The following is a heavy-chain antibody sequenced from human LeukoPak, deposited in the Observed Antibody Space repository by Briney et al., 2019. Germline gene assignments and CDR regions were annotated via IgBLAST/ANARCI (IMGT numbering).Heavy chain of an antibody. V-gene: IGHV4-59*01. Sequence: MPSETLSLTCTVSGGSISTYYWSWLRQPPGKGLEWIGYIYYSGSTTYNPSLKSRLTISVDTSKNQFSLKLSSVTAADTAVYYCARGLRYFDKIDYWGQGTLVTVSS. CDR2: IYYSGST. CDR3: ARGLRYFDKIDY. J-gene: IGHJ4*02. D-gene: IGHD3-9*01. CDR1: GGSISTYY.